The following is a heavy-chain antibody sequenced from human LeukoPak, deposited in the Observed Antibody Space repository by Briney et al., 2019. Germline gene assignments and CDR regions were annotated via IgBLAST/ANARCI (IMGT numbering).Heavy chain of an antibody. CDR1: GGSISSGDYY. CDR2: IYYSGST. Sequence: PSQTLSLTCTVSGGSISSGDYYWSWIRQPPGKGLEWIGYIYYSGSTYYNPSLKSRVTISVDTSKNQFSLKLSSVTAADTAVYYCAGALLWGPGFFDYWGQGTLVTVSS. CDR3: AGALLWGPGFFDY. J-gene: IGHJ4*02. V-gene: IGHV4-30-4*01. D-gene: IGHD3-10*01.